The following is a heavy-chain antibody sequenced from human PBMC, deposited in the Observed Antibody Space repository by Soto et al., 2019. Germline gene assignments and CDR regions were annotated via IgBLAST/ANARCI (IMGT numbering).Heavy chain of an antibody. CDR2: VFYTGRA. Sequence: SETLSLTCTVSGGSLGSYYWSWIRQPPGKGLEWIGYVFYTGRANYNASLKSRVSISLDTSNYQLSLKLSSVTAADTAVYYCAGDGGGRMTTHPYYYNGMDVWGPGTTVTVSS. V-gene: IGHV4-59*03. D-gene: IGHD4-4*01. CDR3: AGDGGGRMTTHPYYYNGMDV. J-gene: IGHJ6*02. CDR1: GGSLGSYY.